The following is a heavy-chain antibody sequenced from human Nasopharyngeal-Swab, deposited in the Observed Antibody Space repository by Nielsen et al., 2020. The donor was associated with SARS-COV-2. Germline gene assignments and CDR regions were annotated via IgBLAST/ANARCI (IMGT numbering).Heavy chain of an antibody. D-gene: IGHD6-19*01. CDR3: AKDGGIAVAGWFDP. J-gene: IGHJ5*02. CDR1: GFTFSSYA. CDR2: ISGSGGST. Sequence: GESLKISCAASGFTFSSYAMSWVRQAPGRGLEWVSAISGSGGSTYYADSVKGRFTISRDNSKNTPDLQMNSLRAEDTAVYYCAKDGGIAVAGWFDPWGQGTLVTVSS. V-gene: IGHV3-23*01.